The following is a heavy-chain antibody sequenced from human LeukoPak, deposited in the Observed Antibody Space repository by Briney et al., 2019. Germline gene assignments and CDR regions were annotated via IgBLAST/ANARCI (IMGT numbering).Heavy chain of an antibody. CDR2: ISSSGSTI. J-gene: IGHJ6*04. CDR3: MGAGRITMVRGVMNGMDV. Sequence: PGRSRRLSCAASGFTFSSYEMNWVRQAPGGGLEWVSYISSSGSTIYYADSVKGRFTSSRDNAKNSLYLQMNSLGAEDTAVYYCMGAGRITMVRGVMNGMDVWGKGTTVTVSP. D-gene: IGHD3-10*01. V-gene: IGHV3-48*03. CDR1: GFTFSSYE.